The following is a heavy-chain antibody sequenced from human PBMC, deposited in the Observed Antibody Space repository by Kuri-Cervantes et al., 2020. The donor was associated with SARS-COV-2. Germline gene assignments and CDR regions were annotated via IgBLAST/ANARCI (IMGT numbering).Heavy chain of an antibody. Sequence: GGSLRLSCAASGFTFSSYEMNWVRQAPGKGLEWVSYISSSGSTIYYADSVKGRFTISRDNAKNSLYLQMNSLRAEDTAVYYCARETPEHTSSWFGYWGQGSLVTVSS. CDR1: GFTFSSYE. CDR3: ARETPEHTSSWFGY. V-gene: IGHV3-48*03. D-gene: IGHD6-13*01. CDR2: ISSSGSTI. J-gene: IGHJ4*02.